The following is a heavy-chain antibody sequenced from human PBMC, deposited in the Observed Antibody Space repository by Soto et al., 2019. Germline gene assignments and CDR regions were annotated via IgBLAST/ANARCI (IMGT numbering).Heavy chain of an antibody. CDR3: ARLSGADPHYYYGMDV. D-gene: IGHD7-27*01. CDR1: GFSFETYG. V-gene: IGHV3-23*01. Sequence: GGSLRLSCAASGFSFETYGMTWVRQAPGKGPQWVSAISGTGANTYYVDSVKGRFTISRDNSKNAVYLQMNGLRAEDTAIYYCARLSGADPHYYYGMDVWGQGTTVTVSS. J-gene: IGHJ6*02. CDR2: ISGTGANT.